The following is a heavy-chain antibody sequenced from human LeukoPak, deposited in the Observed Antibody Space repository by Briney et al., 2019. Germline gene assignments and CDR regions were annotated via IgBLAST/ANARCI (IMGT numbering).Heavy chain of an antibody. V-gene: IGHV3-23*01. Sequence: PGGSLRLSCAASGFTFSSYAMSWVRQAPGKGLEWVSAISGSGGSTYYADSVKGRFTISRDNSKNTLYLQMNSLRAEDTAVYYCAKDDGYSYGYYPSYYYYYGMDVWGQGTTVTVSS. J-gene: IGHJ6*02. CDR1: GFTFSSYA. CDR3: AKDDGYSYGYYPSYYYYYGMDV. CDR2: ISGSGGST. D-gene: IGHD5-18*01.